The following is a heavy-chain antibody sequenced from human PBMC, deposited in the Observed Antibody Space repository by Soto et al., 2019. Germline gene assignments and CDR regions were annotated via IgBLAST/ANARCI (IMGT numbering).Heavy chain of an antibody. CDR3: ARDSPIGSTYSGYDAIDS. CDR1: GGTFSTST. CDR2: TIPILDVA. V-gene: IGHV1-69*08. Sequence: QVQLVQSGAEVKEPGSSVKVSCKASGGTFSTSTFTWVRQAPGQGLEWMGRTIPILDVADYAQDFQGRVTITADKSTSTAYMELTSLTSKDTAVYYCARDSPIGSTYSGYDAIDSWGQGTLVTVSS. D-gene: IGHD5-12*01. J-gene: IGHJ4*02.